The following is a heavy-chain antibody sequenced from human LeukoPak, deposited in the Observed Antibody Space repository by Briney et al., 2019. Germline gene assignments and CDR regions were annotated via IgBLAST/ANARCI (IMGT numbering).Heavy chain of an antibody. CDR2: ISSSSSYI. V-gene: IGHV3-21*01. Sequence: GGSLRLSCAASGFTFSGYSMNWVRQAPGKGLEWVSSISSSSSYIYYADSVKGRFTISRDNAKNSLYLQMNSLRAEDTAVYYCARGRAGSSSRYYYMDVWGKGTTVTVSS. J-gene: IGHJ6*03. CDR3: ARGRAGSSSRYYYMDV. CDR1: GFTFSGYS. D-gene: IGHD6-6*01.